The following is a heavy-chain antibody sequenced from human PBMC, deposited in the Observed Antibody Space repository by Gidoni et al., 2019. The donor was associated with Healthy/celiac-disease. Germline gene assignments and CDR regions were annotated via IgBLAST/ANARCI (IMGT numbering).Heavy chain of an antibody. CDR2: ISSSSSYI. D-gene: IGHD3-10*01. Sequence: EVQLVESGGGLVKPGGSLRLSCAASGFTFSSYSMNWVRQAPGKGLEWVSSISSSSSYIYYADSVKGRFTISRDNAKNSLYLQMNSLRAEDTAVYYCARDHRVTMVRGDVDYWGQGTLVTVSS. CDR3: ARDHRVTMVRGDVDY. CDR1: GFTFSSYS. J-gene: IGHJ4*02. V-gene: IGHV3-21*01.